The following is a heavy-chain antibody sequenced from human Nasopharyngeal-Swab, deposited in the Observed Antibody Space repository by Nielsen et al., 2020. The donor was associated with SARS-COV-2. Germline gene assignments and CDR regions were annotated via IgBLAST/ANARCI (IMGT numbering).Heavy chain of an antibody. D-gene: IGHD6-6*01. CDR2: IYYSGST. J-gene: IGHJ6*03. Sequence: GSLRLSCTVSGGSISSYYWSWIRQPPGKGLEWIGYIYYSGSTNYNPSLKSRVTISVDTSKNQFSLKLSSVTAADTAVYYCARDGAAHPPGYYYYMDVWGKGTTVTVSS. CDR1: GGSISSYY. CDR3: ARDGAAHPPGYYYYMDV. V-gene: IGHV4-59*01.